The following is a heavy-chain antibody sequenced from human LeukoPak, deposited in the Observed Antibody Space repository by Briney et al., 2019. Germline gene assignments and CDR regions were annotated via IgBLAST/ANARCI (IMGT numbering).Heavy chain of an antibody. J-gene: IGHJ5*02. CDR3: AKDRVSPGFNWFDP. Sequence: GGSLRLSCAASGVIISSYAMSWVRQAPGEGLEWGSAINGRGDNTYYADFVKGRFTISRDNSKSTVYLQMNSLRTEDTAVYYCAKDRVSPGFNWFDPWDQGTLVTVSS. D-gene: IGHD2/OR15-2a*01. V-gene: IGHV3-23*01. CDR1: GVIISSYA. CDR2: INGRGDNT.